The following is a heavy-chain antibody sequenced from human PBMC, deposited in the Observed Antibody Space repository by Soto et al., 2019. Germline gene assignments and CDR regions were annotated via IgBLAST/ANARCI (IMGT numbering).Heavy chain of an antibody. CDR1: GGSISSYY. J-gene: IGHJ6*02. CDR3: AGQVAYYDFWSGYSPYYYGMDV. CDR2: IYYSGST. V-gene: IGHV4-59*01. D-gene: IGHD3-3*01. Sequence: SETLSLTCTVSGGSISSYYWSWIRQPPGKGLEWIGYIYYSGSTNYNPSLKSRVTISVDTSKNQFSLKLSSVTAADTAVYYCAGQVAYYDFWSGYSPYYYGMDVWGQGTTVTVSS.